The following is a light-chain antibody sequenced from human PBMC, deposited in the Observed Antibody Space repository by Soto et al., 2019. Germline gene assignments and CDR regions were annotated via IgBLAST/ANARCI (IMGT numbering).Light chain of an antibody. CDR3: HQYYEWPLT. Sequence: EIVLTQSPGTLSLSPGERASLSCRASQSVSSNYLAWFQQKPGQAPRLLISGASSRATGIPDRFSGSGSGTDFTLTISRLEPEDFAVYYCHQYYEWPLTFGGGTKVDIK. CDR2: GAS. CDR1: QSVSSNY. V-gene: IGKV3-20*01. J-gene: IGKJ4*01.